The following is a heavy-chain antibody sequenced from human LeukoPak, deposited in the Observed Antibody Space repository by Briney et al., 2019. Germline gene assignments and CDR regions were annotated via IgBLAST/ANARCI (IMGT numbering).Heavy chain of an antibody. CDR3: AKEVTVYYGGDCYSGYYFDY. J-gene: IGHJ4*02. V-gene: IGHV3-30*18. Sequence: GRSLRLSCAASGFTFSSYGMHWVRQAPGKGLEWVAVISYDGSNKYYADSVKGRFTISRDNSKNTLYLQMNSLRTEDTAVYYCAKEVTVYYGGDCYSGYYFDYWGQGTLVPVSS. CDR2: ISYDGSNK. D-gene: IGHD2-21*02. CDR1: GFTFSSYG.